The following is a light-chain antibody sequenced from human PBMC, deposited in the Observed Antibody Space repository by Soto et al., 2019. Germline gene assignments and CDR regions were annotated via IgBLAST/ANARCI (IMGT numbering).Light chain of an antibody. J-gene: IGLJ2*01. V-gene: IGLV1-40*01. CDR2: GNS. CDR1: SSNIGAGYD. Sequence: HSGLTQPPSVSECPGHRFTISCTGSSSNIGAGYDVHWYQQLPGTAPKLLIYGNSNRPSGVPDRFSGSKSGTSASLPITGLQAEDEADYYCQSYDSSLSGFVVFGGGTKLTVL. CDR3: QSYDSSLSGFVV.